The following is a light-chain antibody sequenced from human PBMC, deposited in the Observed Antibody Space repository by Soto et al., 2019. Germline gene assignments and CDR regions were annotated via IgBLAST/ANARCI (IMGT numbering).Light chain of an antibody. V-gene: IGKV3-20*01. Sequence: ENVLTQSPGTVSLSPGERATLSCRASQSVRGNYLAWYQQRPGQAPRLLIYGASNRATGIPDRFSGSGSGTDFTLTISRLEPEDFALYYCQDYDSSRTFGEGPQVEIQ. CDR1: QSVRGNY. CDR2: GAS. J-gene: IGKJ1*01. CDR3: QDYDSSRT.